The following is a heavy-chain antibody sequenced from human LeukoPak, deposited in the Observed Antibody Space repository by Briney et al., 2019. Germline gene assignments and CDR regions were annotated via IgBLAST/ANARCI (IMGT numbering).Heavy chain of an antibody. CDR2: INPNSGGT. CDR3: ARPSEYRSGWYLDY. D-gene: IGHD6-19*01. Sequence: ASVKVSCKASGYTFTGYYMHWVRQAPGQGLEWMGWINPNSGGTNYAQRFRDRLTLTRDTSTSTIYMELRSLRSDDTAMYFCARPSEYRSGWYLDYWGQGTLVTVSS. J-gene: IGHJ4*02. CDR1: GYTFTGYY. V-gene: IGHV1-2*02.